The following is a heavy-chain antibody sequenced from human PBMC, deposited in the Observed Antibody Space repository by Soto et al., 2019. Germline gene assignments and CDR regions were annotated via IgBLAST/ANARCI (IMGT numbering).Heavy chain of an antibody. J-gene: IGHJ5*02. D-gene: IGHD6-6*01. CDR2: INHSGST. Sequence: QVQLQQWGAGRLKPSETLSLTCAVYGGSFSGYYWSWIRKPPGKGREWIGEINHSGSTNYNPSLKSRVTISVDTSKNQFSLKLSSVTAADTAVYYCARASFSSRAKWFDPWGQGTLVTVSS. V-gene: IGHV4-34*01. CDR1: GGSFSGYY. CDR3: ARASFSSRAKWFDP.